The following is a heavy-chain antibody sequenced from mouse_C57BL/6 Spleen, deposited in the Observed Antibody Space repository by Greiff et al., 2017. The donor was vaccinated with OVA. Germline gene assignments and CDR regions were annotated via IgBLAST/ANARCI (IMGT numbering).Heavy chain of an antibody. J-gene: IGHJ1*03. CDR3: TTSNLGYFDV. V-gene: IGHV14-4*01. D-gene: IGHD2-5*01. CDR1: GFNIKDDY. CDR2: IDPENGDT. Sequence: VQLKQSGAELVRPGASVKLSCTASGFNIKDDYMHWVKQRPEQGLEWIGWIDPENGDTEYASKFQGKATITADTSSNTAYLQLSSLTSEDTAVYYCTTSNLGYFDVWGTGTTVTVSS.